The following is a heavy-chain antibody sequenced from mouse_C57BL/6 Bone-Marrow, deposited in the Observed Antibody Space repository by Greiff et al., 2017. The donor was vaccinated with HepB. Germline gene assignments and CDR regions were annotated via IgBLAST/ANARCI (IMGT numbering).Heavy chain of an antibody. D-gene: IGHD1-1*01. CDR2: ISNGGGST. V-gene: IGHV5-12*01. CDR1: GFTFSDYY. CDR3: AGGFITTVVDAMDY. Sequence: DVMLVESGGGLVQPGGSLKLSCAASGFTFSDYYMYWVRQTPEKRLEWVAYISNGGGSTYYPDTVKGRFTISRDNAKNTLYLQMSRLKSEDTAMYYCAGGFITTVVDAMDYWGQGTSVTVSS. J-gene: IGHJ4*01.